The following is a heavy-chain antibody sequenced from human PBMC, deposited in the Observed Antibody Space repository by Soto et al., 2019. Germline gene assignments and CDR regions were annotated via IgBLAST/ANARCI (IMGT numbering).Heavy chain of an antibody. CDR2: MYNSGST. CDR3: ARRRLHSSGYDY. J-gene: IGHJ4*02. V-gene: IGHV4-59*08. D-gene: IGHD6-19*01. Sequence: PSETLSLTCTVSGDSISNYYWSWIRQPPGKGLEWIGYMYNSGSTNYSPSLKSRVTISGDTSKNQFSLKLTSVTAADTAVYYCARRRLHSSGYDYWGQGTLVTVSS. CDR1: GDSISNYY.